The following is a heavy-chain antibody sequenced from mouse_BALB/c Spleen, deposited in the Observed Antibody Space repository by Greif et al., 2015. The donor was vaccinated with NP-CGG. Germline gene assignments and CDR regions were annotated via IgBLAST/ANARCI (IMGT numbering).Heavy chain of an antibody. CDR1: GYTFTSYW. D-gene: IGHD2-4*01. CDR2: INPSTGYT. J-gene: IGHJ1*01. CDR3: ARDYDYWYFDV. V-gene: IGHV1-7*01. Sequence: VQLQQSGAELAKPGASVKMSCKASGYTFTSYWMHWVKQRPGQGLEWIGYINPSTGYTEYNQKFKDKATLTADESSSTAYMQLSSLTSEDSAVYYCARDYDYWYFDVWGAGTTVTVSS.